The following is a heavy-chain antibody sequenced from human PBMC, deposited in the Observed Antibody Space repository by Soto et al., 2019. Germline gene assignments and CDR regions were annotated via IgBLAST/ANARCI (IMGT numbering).Heavy chain of an antibody. D-gene: IGHD1-1*01. CDR1: GFTFSSYE. J-gene: IGHJ3*01. Sequence: GGSLRLSCAASGFTFSSYEMNWVRQAPGKGLEWVSFVTSGGSPISYADSVKVRFTISRDNAKNSLYLQMNSLRAEDTAIYYCARAGHGNNLPYALDVWCQGTMLTVSS. V-gene: IGHV3-48*03. CDR3: ARAGHGNNLPYALDV. CDR2: VTSGGSPI.